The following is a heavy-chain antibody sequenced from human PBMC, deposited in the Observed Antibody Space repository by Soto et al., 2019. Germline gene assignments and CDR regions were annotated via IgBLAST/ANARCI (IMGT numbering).Heavy chain of an antibody. CDR3: ARWVEVSLDYFAS. V-gene: IGHV4-59*01. J-gene: IGHJ4*02. Sequence: PSETLSLTCTVSGGSISSYYWSWIRQPPGKGLEWIGYIYYSGSTNYNPSLKSRVTISVDTSKNQFSLKLSSVTAADTAVYYCARWVEVSLDYFASWGQGTPVTVSS. CDR2: IYYSGST. D-gene: IGHD2-15*01. CDR1: GGSISSYY.